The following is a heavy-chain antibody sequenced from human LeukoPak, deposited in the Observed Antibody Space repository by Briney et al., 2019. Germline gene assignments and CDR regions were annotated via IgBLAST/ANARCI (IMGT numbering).Heavy chain of an antibody. CDR3: ARDWYSSGWDLDY. V-gene: IGHV1-2*02. D-gene: IGHD6-19*01. Sequence: ASVKVSCKAPGYTFTGYYMHWVRQAPGQGLEWMGWINPNSGGTNYAQKFQGRVTMTRDTSISTAYMELSRLRSDDTAVYYCARDWYSSGWDLDYWGQGTLVTVSS. CDR1: GYTFTGYY. CDR2: INPNSGGT. J-gene: IGHJ4*02.